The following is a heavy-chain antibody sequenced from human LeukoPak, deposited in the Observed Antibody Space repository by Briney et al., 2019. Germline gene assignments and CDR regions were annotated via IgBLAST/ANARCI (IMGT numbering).Heavy chain of an antibody. CDR2: IKQDGSEK. Sequence: PGGSLRLSCAASGFTFSSYWMSWVRQAPGKGLEWVANIKQDGSEKYYVDSVKGRFTISRDNAKNSLYLQMNSLRAEDTAVYYCARQVVPAAIRDLIYYYYYYMDVWGKGTTVTISS. J-gene: IGHJ6*03. CDR3: ARQVVPAAIRDLIYYYYYYMDV. V-gene: IGHV3-7*01. D-gene: IGHD2-2*01. CDR1: GFTFSSYW.